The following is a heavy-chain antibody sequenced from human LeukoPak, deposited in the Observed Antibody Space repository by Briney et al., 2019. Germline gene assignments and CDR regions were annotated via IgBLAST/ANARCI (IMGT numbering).Heavy chain of an antibody. V-gene: IGHV3-53*01. CDR1: GFAVSSNY. CDR3: VRDGVGAPPFDY. J-gene: IGHJ4*02. D-gene: IGHD1-26*01. CDR2: IYTSGST. Sequence: GGSLRLSCAASGFAVSSNYMSWVRQAPGKGLEWVSVIYTSGSTYYADSVNGRFTISRDNAKNTLFLQMNSLRAEDTAVYYCVRDGVGAPPFDYWGQGALVTVSS.